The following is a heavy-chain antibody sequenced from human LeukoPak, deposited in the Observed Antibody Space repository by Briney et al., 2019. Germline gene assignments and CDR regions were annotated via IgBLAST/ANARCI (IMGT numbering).Heavy chain of an antibody. V-gene: IGHV4-59*01. CDR3: ARGGSYSRYYYYMDV. CDR1: GGSISSYY. D-gene: IGHD1-26*01. CDR2: IYYSGST. J-gene: IGHJ6*03. Sequence: PSETLSLTCTVSGGSISSYYWSWIRQPPGKGLEWIGYIYYSGSTNYNPSLKSRVTISADTSKNQFSLKLTSVTAADTAVYYCARGGSYSRYYYYMDVWGKGTTVTISS.